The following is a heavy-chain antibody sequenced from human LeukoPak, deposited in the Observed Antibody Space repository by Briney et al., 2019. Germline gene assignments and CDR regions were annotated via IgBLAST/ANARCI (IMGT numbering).Heavy chain of an antibody. CDR3: ARVVYSYGLVYMDV. V-gene: IGHV3-21*01. J-gene: IGHJ6*03. Sequence: GGSLRLSCAASGFTFSSYSMNWVRQAPGKGLEWVSSISSSSSYIYYADSVKGRFTISRDNAKNSLYLQMDSLRAEDTAVYYCARVVYSYGLVYMDVWGKGTTVTVSS. CDR1: GFTFSSYS. D-gene: IGHD5-18*01. CDR2: ISSSSSYI.